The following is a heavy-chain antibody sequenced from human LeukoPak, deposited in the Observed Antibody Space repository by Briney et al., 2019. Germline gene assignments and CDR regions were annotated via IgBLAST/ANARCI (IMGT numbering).Heavy chain of an antibody. Sequence: GESLKVSCKGSGYSFTSYWIGWVRQMPGKGLEWMGIIYPGDSDTRYSPSFQGQVTISADKSISTAYLQWSSLKASDTAMYYCATLSKMATMLRVAEFDYWGQGTLVTVSS. CDR1: GYSFTSYW. J-gene: IGHJ4*02. V-gene: IGHV5-51*01. D-gene: IGHD5-24*01. CDR3: ATLSKMATMLRVAEFDY. CDR2: IYPGDSDT.